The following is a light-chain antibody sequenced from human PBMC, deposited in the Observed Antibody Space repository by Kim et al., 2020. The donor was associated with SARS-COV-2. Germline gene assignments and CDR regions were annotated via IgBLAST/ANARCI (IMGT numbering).Light chain of an antibody. CDR2: AAS. CDR1: QSISSY. V-gene: IGKV1-39*01. J-gene: IGKJ3*01. CDR3: QQSYSTPFT. Sequence: DIQMTQSPSSLSASVGDRVTITCRASQSISSYLNWYQQKPGKAPKLLIYAASSLQSGVPSRFSGSGSGTDFTLTISSLQPEDFVTYYCQQSYSTPFTFGPGTKGGYQT.